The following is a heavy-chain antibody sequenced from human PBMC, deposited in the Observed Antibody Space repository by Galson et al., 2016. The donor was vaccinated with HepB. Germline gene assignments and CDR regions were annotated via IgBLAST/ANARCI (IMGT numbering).Heavy chain of an antibody. J-gene: IGHJ4*02. CDR1: GFTCSDYS. V-gene: IGHV3-48*04. D-gene: IGHD1-14*01. Sequence: SLRLSCAVSGFTCSDYSMSWVRQAPGKGLEWVSYISRSSTSIYYADSVKGPFTISRDNAKNSLYLQMNSLRAEDTAVYYWARSINHIRPNFDFWGQGAVVTVTS. CDR2: ISRSSTSI. CDR3: ARSINHIRPNFDF.